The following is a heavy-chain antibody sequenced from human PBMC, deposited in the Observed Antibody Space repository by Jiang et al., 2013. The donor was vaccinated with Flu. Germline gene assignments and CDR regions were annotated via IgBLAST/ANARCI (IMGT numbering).Heavy chain of an antibody. D-gene: IGHD5-18*01. Sequence: SGAEVKKPGASVKVSCVASGYTFTDYFIHWVRQAPGQGLEWMGWIKIRTGETNYGQRFQDRVTLTRDTSLNTAYMELSGLRSADTAVYYCARDPDTPMPIDFWGQGTLVTVSS. CDR3: ARDPDTPMPIDF. V-gene: IGHV1-2*02. CDR2: IKIRTGET. J-gene: IGHJ4*02. CDR1: GYTFTDYF.